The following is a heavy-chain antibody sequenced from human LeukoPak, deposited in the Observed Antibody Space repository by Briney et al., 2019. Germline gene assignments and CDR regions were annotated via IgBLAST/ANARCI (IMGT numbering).Heavy chain of an antibody. D-gene: IGHD3-22*01. CDR3: ARHDSYDSSGYYSGYFQH. Sequence: SETLSLTCTVSGGSISSYYWSWLRQPPGKGLEWIGYIYYSGSTNYNPSLKSRVTISVDTSKKQFSLKLSSVTAADTAVYYCARHDSYDSSGYYSGYFQHWGQGTLVTVSS. J-gene: IGHJ1*01. CDR2: IYYSGST. CDR1: GGSISSYY. V-gene: IGHV4-59*08.